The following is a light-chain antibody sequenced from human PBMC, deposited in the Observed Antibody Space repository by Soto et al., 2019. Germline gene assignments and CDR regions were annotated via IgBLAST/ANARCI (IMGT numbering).Light chain of an antibody. V-gene: IGLV2-14*03. CDR2: DVS. Sequence: QSALTQPASVSGSPGQSITISCTGTSSDVGGYNYVSWYQQHPGKAPKLMIYDVSNRPSGVSNRFSGSKSGNTASLTISGLQAEDESEYYCSSYTGSSTYVFGTG. CDR3: SSYTGSSTYV. CDR1: SSDVGGYNY. J-gene: IGLJ1*01.